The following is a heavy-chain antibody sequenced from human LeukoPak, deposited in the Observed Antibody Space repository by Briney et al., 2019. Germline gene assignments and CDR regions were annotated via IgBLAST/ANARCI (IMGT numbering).Heavy chain of an antibody. CDR2: IWYDGSNK. D-gene: IGHD3-22*01. CDR1: GFTFSSYG. CDR3: ARGLNSLTNYYDSSGYLCYFDY. J-gene: IGHJ4*02. V-gene: IGHV3-33*01. Sequence: GRSLRLSCAASGFTFSSYGMHWVRQAPGKGLEWVAVIWYDGSNKYYADSVKGRFTISRDNSKNTLYLQMNSLRAEDTAVYYCARGLNSLTNYYDSSGYLCYFDYWGQGTLVTVSS.